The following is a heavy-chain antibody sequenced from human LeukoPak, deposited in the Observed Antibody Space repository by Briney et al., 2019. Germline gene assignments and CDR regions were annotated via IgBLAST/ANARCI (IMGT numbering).Heavy chain of an antibody. CDR2: ISTEGSST. J-gene: IGHJ4*02. D-gene: IGHD1-26*01. CDR3: ARSYPFDY. CDR1: GFTFSSYW. Sequence: PGWSLRLSCAASGFTFSSYWIHWLRQAPGKGLVWVSRISTEGSSTNYADSVKGRFTISRDNAKNTLYLQINSLRAEDTAVYYCARSYPFDYWGQGTLVTVSS. V-gene: IGHV3-74*01.